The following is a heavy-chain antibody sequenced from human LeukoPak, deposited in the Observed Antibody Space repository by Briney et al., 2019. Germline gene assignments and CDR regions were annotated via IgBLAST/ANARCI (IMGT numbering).Heavy chain of an antibody. CDR1: GYTFSNYG. CDR3: ARTRSWSANVMDV. D-gene: IGHD2-8*01. V-gene: IGHV1-18*01. CDR2: IRGDNGNT. Sequence: ASVKVSCKASGYTFSNYGISWVRQAPGQGLEWVGWIRGDNGNTNYAQKLQGRVTMTTDTSTSTAYMELSSLRSEDTAVYYCARTRSWSANVMDVWGKGTTVTISS. J-gene: IGHJ6*03.